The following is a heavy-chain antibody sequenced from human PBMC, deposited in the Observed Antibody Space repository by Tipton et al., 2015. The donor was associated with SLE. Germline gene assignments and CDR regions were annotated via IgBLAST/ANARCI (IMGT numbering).Heavy chain of an antibody. CDR3: ARRRFQSASDS. Sequence: TLSLTCTVSGGSISTSNNYWDWLRHPPGKRLEWIGTIYYSGRTDYNPSLKSRVTMSVDTSMNQFSLKLFSVTAADTAVYYCARRRFQSASDSWGQGTVVSVSS. J-gene: IGHJ4*02. D-gene: IGHD2-21*01. CDR2: IYYSGRT. V-gene: IGHV4-39*07. CDR1: GGSISTSNNY.